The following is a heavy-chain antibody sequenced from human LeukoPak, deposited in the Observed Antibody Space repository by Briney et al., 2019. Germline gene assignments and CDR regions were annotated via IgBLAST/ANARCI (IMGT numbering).Heavy chain of an antibody. D-gene: IGHD6-13*01. CDR3: ARAQYSSSCDL. V-gene: IGHV4-34*01. CDR1: GGSFSGYY. J-gene: IGHJ5*02. Sequence: SETLSLTCAVYGGSFSGYYWSWIRQPPGKGLEWIGEIYHSGSTNYNPSLKSRVTISVDTSKNQFSLKLSSVTAADTAVYYCARAQYSSSCDLWGQGTLVTVSS. CDR2: IYHSGST.